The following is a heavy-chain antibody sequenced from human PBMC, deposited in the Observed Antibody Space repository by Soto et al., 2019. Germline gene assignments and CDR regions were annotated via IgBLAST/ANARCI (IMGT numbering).Heavy chain of an antibody. J-gene: IGHJ6*02. Sequence: SLRLSCAASGFTFSSYGMHWVRQAPGKGLEWVAVISYDGSNKYYADSVKGRFTISRDNSKNTLYLQMNSLRAEDTAVYYCAKKDIVVVPAAIGPEYYGMDVWGQGTTVTVSS. D-gene: IGHD2-2*01. CDR1: GFTFSSYG. CDR2: ISYDGSNK. CDR3: AKKDIVVVPAAIGPEYYGMDV. V-gene: IGHV3-30*18.